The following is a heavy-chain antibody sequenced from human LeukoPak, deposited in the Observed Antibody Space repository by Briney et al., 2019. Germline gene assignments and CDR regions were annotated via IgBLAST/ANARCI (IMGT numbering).Heavy chain of an antibody. D-gene: IGHD5-12*01. J-gene: IGHJ4*02. Sequence: PSETLSLTCTVSGVSISSYYWSWIRQPPGKGLEWIGYIYYSGSTNYNPSLKSRITISVDTSKNQFSLKLSSATAADTAVYYCARRNGIVAMVDYWGQGTLVTVSS. CDR2: IYYSGST. V-gene: IGHV4-59*01. CDR1: GVSISSYY. CDR3: ARRNGIVAMVDY.